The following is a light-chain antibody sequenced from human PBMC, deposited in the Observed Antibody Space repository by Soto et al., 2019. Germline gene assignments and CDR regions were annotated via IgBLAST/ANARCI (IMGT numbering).Light chain of an antibody. CDR2: GAS. Sequence: EIVLTHSPGTLSLSPGERATLSCRASQSVSSSYLAWYQQKPGQAPRLLIYGASSRATGKPDRFIGSGSGTHFPLTISRLEPEDFAVYYCQQYGSSPPDFGGGTKVEIK. J-gene: IGKJ4*01. CDR3: QQYGSSPPD. V-gene: IGKV3-20*01. CDR1: QSVSSSY.